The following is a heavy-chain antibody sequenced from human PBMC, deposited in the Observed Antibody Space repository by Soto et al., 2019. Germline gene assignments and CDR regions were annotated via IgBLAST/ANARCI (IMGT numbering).Heavy chain of an antibody. D-gene: IGHD3-3*01. J-gene: IGHJ4*02. Sequence: PSETLSLTCAVSGGSISSSNWWSWVRQPPGKGLEWIGEIYHSGSTNYNPSLKSRVTISVDKSKNQFSLKLSSVTAADSAVYYCASVRYDFWSGYYPGGYFDYWGQGTLVTVSS. CDR2: IYHSGST. CDR1: GGSISSSNW. CDR3: ASVRYDFWSGYYPGGYFDY. V-gene: IGHV4-4*02.